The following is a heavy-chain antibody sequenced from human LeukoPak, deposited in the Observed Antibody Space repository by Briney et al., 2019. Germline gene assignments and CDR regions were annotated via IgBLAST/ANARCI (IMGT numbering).Heavy chain of an antibody. D-gene: IGHD3-22*01. V-gene: IGHV3-23*01. J-gene: IGHJ3*02. CDR3: AQNRITMIVVVITTMIDAFGI. CDR2: ISGSGGST. Sequence: PGGSLRLSCAASGFTFSSYAMSWVRQAPGKGLEWVSAISGSGGSTYYADSVKGRFTISRDNSKNTLYLQMNSLRAEDTAVYYCAQNRITMIVVVITTMIDAFGIWGQGTMVTVSS. CDR1: GFTFSSYA.